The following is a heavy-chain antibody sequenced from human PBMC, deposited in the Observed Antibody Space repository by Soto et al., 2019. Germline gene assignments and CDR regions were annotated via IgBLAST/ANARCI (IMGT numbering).Heavy chain of an antibody. Sequence: EVQLLESGGGLVQPGGSVRLSCVASRFSFSSYEMSWVRQAAGKGLEWVSRVSLTGDRTNYAGSVKGRFTVSRDNFKNTLYLEMDSLRPEDTAIYHCARGGGSCTPTSCAIDSWGRGTPVTVSS. V-gene: IGHV3-23*01. J-gene: IGHJ4*02. D-gene: IGHD2-8*01. CDR3: ARGGGSCTPTSCAIDS. CDR2: VSLTGDRT. CDR1: RFSFSSYE.